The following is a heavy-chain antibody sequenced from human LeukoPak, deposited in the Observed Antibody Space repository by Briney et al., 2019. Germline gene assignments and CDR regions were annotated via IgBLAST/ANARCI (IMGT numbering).Heavy chain of an antibody. CDR2: ISSSSDTI. Sequence: GGSLRLSCAASGFTFSSYSMNWVRQAPGKGLEWVSYISSSSDTIYYADSVKGRFTISRDNAKRSLYLQMNSLRAEDTAVYYCASGMEDWGQGTLVTVSS. CDR3: ASGMED. CDR1: GFTFSSYS. D-gene: IGHD1-1*01. V-gene: IGHV3-48*01. J-gene: IGHJ4*02.